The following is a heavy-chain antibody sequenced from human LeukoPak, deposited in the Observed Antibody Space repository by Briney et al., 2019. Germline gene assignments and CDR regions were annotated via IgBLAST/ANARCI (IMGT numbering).Heavy chain of an antibody. Sequence: SETLSLTCTVSGGSISSSSYYWGWIRQPPGKGLEWIGEINHSGSTNYNPSLKSRVTISVDTSKNQFSLKLSSVTAADTAVYYCAREGPRRGYGYGELDYWGQGTLVTVSS. V-gene: IGHV4-39*07. CDR1: GGSISSSSYY. D-gene: IGHD5-18*01. CDR2: INHSGST. J-gene: IGHJ4*02. CDR3: AREGPRRGYGYGELDY.